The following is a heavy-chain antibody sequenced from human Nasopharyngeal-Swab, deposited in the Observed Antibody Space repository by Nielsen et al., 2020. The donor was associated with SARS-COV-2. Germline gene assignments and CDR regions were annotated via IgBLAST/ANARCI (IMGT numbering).Heavy chain of an antibody. D-gene: IGHD3-9*01. CDR3: ARDLRWWGSRYFDWSRLVDNLYYFDY. V-gene: IGHV3-30-3*01. CDR2: ISYDGSNK. CDR1: GFTFSSYA. J-gene: IGHJ4*02. Sequence: GESLKISCAASGFTFSSYAMHWVRQAPGKGLECVAVISYDGSNKYYADSVKGRFTISRDNSKNTLYLQMNSLRAEDTAVYYCARDLRWWGSRYFDWSRLVDNLYYFDYWGQGTLVTVSS.